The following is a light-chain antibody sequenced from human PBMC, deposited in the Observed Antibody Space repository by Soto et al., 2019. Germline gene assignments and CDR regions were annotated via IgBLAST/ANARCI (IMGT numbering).Light chain of an antibody. CDR1: QSVSSSY. V-gene: IGKV3-20*01. J-gene: IGKJ4*01. CDR2: GAS. CDR3: QQYGNSPFN. Sequence: EIVLTQSPGTLSLSPGERATLSCRASQSVSSSYLAWYQQKPGQAPRLLIYGASSRATGIPDRFSGSGSGTDFTLTISRLEPEVFGVYYWQQYGNSPFNFGGGTKVEIK.